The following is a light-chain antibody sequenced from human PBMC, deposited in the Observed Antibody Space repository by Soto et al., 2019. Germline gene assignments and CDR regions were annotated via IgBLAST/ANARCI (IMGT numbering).Light chain of an antibody. CDR1: QSISSY. CDR2: GAS. J-gene: IGKJ5*01. CDR3: QQRSSWIT. Sequence: TQSPSSLSASVGDRVTITCRASQSISSYLAWYQQKPGQAPRLLIYGASSRATGIPDRFSGSGSGTDFTLTISRLEPEDFAVYYCQQRSSWITFGQGTRLEIK. V-gene: IGKV3-11*01.